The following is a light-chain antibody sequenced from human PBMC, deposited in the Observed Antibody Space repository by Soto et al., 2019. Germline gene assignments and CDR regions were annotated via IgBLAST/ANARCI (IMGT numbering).Light chain of an antibody. V-gene: IGKV1-5*01. CDR3: QQYGSSLT. CDR1: QSISSW. J-gene: IGKJ4*01. Sequence: AFVGDRVTIPCRASQSISSWLAWYQQKPGKAPKLLIYDASSRATGIPDRFSGSGSGTDFTLTISRLEPEDFAVYYCQQYGSSLTFGGGTKVDIK. CDR2: DAS.